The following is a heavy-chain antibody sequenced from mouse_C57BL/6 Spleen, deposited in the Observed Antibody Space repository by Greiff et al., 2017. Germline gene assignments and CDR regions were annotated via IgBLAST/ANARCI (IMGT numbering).Heavy chain of an antibody. Sequence: EVHLVESGEGLVKPGGSLKLSCAASGFTFSSYAMSWVRQTPEKRLEWVAYISSGGDYIYYADTVKGRFTISRDNARNTLYLQMSSLKSEDTAMYYCTRDFRYSKSPYAMDYWGQGTSVTVSS. J-gene: IGHJ4*01. V-gene: IGHV5-9-1*02. D-gene: IGHD2-5*01. CDR1: GFTFSSYA. CDR2: ISSGGDYI. CDR3: TRDFRYSKSPYAMDY.